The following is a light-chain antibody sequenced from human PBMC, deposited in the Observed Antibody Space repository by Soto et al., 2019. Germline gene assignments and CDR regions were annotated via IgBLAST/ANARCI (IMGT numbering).Light chain of an antibody. CDR3: CSYAGSSTHVV. J-gene: IGLJ2*01. V-gene: IGLV2-23*01. Sequence: QSALTQPASVSGSPGQSITISCTGTSSDVGSYNLVAWYQQHPNKAPKLMIYEGTKRPSGVSNRFSGSKSGNTASLTISGLQAEDEADYYCCSYAGSSTHVVFGGGTQLTVL. CDR1: SSDVGSYNL. CDR2: EGT.